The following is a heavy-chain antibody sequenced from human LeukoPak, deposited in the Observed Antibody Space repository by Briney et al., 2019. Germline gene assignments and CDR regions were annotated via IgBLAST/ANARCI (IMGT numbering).Heavy chain of an antibody. CDR3: AREYPADAFDI. Sequence: ASLKVSCKASVYTFTSYVISCGRQAPRQGREWMGWISAYNGNTNYAQKLQGRVTMTTDTSTSTAYMELRSLRSDDTAVYYCAREYPADAFDIWGQGTMVTVSS. CDR1: VYTFTSYV. CDR2: ISAYNGNT. J-gene: IGHJ3*02. V-gene: IGHV1-18*01.